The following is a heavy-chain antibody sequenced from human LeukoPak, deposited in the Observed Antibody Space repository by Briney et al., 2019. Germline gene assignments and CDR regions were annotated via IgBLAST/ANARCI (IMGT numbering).Heavy chain of an antibody. CDR1: GYTFTSYD. J-gene: IGHJ4*02. Sequence: ASVTVSCKASGYTFTSYDINWVRQATGQGLEWMGWMNPNSGNTGYAQKFQGRVTITRNTSISTAYMELSSLRSEDTAVYYCATGGVDTAMVLLGYWGQGTLVTVSS. CDR3: ATGGVDTAMVLLGY. D-gene: IGHD5-18*01. V-gene: IGHV1-8*03. CDR2: MNPNSGNT.